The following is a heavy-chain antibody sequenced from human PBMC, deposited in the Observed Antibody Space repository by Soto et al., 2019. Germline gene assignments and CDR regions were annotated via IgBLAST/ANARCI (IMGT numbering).Heavy chain of an antibody. CDR1: GGTFSSYA. J-gene: IGHJ4*02. V-gene: IGHV1-69*13. Sequence: SVKVSCKASGGTFSSYAISWVREAPGQGLEWMGGIIPIFGTANYAQKFQGRVTITADESTSTAYMELSSLRSEDTAVYYCAGYCSGGSCTIQLLPGPFDYWGQGTLVTVSS. CDR2: IIPIFGTA. D-gene: IGHD2-15*01. CDR3: AGYCSGGSCTIQLLPGPFDY.